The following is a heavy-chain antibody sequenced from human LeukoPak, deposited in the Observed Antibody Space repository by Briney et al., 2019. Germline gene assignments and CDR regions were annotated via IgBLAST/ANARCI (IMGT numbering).Heavy chain of an antibody. CDR2: IYYSGST. Sequence: SETLSLTCAVYGGSISSYYWSWIRQPPGKGLEWIGYIYYSGSTNYNPSLKSRVTISVDTSKNQFSLKLSSVTAADTAVYYCARVYYDSSGYFTGEYYFDYWGQGTLVTVSS. J-gene: IGHJ4*02. CDR1: GGSISSYY. CDR3: ARVYYDSSGYFTGEYYFDY. V-gene: IGHV4-59*01. D-gene: IGHD3-22*01.